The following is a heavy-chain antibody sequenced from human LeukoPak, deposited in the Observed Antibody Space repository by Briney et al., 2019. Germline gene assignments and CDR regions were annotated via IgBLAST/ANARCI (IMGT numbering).Heavy chain of an antibody. CDR1: GGSVSSYY. CDR2: FHDGGST. J-gene: IGHJ4*02. CDR3: ARGRKYTSGYRVTGLGSGYSDY. D-gene: IGHD5-18*01. Sequence: SETLSLTCSVSGGSVSSYYWSWIRQPPGKGLEWIGFFHDGGSTVYNPSFKSRVTISVDTSKNQVYLKLTSVTAADTAVYYCARGRKYTSGYRVTGLGSGYSDYWGQGTPVTVSS. V-gene: IGHV4-59*02.